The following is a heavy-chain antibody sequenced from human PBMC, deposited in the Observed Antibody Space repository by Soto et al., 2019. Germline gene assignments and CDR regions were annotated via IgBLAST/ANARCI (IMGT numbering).Heavy chain of an antibody. J-gene: IGHJ4*02. V-gene: IGHV4-38-2*02. CDR1: GYSISSGYY. CDR3: ARDSGYYDSSGYYDS. Sequence: PSETLSLTCAVSGYSISSGYYWGWIRQPPGKGLEWIGSIYHSGSTNYNPSLKSRVTISVDTSKNQFSLKLSSVTAADTAVYYCARDSGYYDSSGYYDSWGQGTLVTVSS. D-gene: IGHD3-22*01. CDR2: IYHSGST.